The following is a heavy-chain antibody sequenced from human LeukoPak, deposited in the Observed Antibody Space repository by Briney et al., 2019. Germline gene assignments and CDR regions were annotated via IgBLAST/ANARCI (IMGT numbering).Heavy chain of an antibody. Sequence: GGSLRLSCAASGFTFSSYAMSWVRQAPGKGLEWVSAISGSGGSTYYADSVKGRFTISRDNSKNTLYLQMNSLRAEDTAVYYCAKGYCSGGSCLPLFDYWGQGTLVTVSS. D-gene: IGHD2-15*01. V-gene: IGHV3-23*01. CDR3: AKGYCSGGSCLPLFDY. CDR2: ISGSGGST. J-gene: IGHJ4*02. CDR1: GFTFSSYA.